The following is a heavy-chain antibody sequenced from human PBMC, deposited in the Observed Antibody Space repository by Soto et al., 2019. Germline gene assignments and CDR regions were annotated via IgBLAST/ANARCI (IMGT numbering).Heavy chain of an antibody. V-gene: IGHV3-49*03. CDR1: GFTFGDYA. CDR2: IRSKAYGGTT. Sequence: GGSLRLSCTASGFTFGDYAMSWFRQAPGKGLEWVGFIRSKAYGGTTEYAASVKGRFTISRDDSKSIAYLQMNSLKTEDTAVYYCTRDLDWRGIAARPNYYYYYGMDVWGQGTTVTVSS. J-gene: IGHJ6*02. CDR3: TRDLDWRGIAARPNYYYYYGMDV. D-gene: IGHD6-6*01.